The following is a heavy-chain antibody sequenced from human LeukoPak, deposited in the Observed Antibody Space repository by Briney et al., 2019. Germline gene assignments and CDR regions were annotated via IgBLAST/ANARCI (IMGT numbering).Heavy chain of an antibody. Sequence: GESLKIACKGSGYSFTSYWVGWVRQMPGKGLEWMGIIYPGDSDTRYSPSFQGQVTIPADKSISTAYLPASSLKASDTASYYCARRRYETCNYATHDYYSSGMDVWGQGTTVTVSS. V-gene: IGHV5-51*01. CDR3: ARRRYETCNYATHDYYSSGMDV. J-gene: IGHJ6*02. D-gene: IGHD4-11*01. CDR2: IYPGDSDT. CDR1: GYSFTSYW.